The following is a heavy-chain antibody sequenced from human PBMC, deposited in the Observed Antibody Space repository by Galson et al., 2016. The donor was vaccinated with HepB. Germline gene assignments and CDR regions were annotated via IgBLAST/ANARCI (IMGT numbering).Heavy chain of an antibody. CDR3: ARAIYCSSSNCQGYYFDY. V-gene: IGHV3-9*01. CDR2: ISWDSETI. Sequence: SLRLSCAASGFAFDEYALHWVRQGPGKGLEWVSGISWDSETIDYVDSVRGRFRISRDNAEKSLFLQMNSLRAEDTAVYYCARAIYCSSSNCQGYYFDYWGQGTLVTVSS. J-gene: IGHJ4*02. D-gene: IGHD2-2*01. CDR1: GFAFDEYA.